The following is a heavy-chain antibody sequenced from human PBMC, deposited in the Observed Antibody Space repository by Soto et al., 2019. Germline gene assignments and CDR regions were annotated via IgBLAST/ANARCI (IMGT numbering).Heavy chain of an antibody. CDR1: GGSVSSGNYY. V-gene: IGHV4-61*01. CDR2: IYYSGST. D-gene: IGHD7-27*01. Sequence: QVQLQESCPGLVKPSETLSLTCTVSGGSVSSGNYYWSWILQPPGKGLEWIGYIYYSGSTNYNPSLRSRVPISVDTSKKQFSLKLSSVTAEDTAVYYCERDISGDIWGQGTLVTVSS. CDR3: ERDISGDI. J-gene: IGHJ4*02.